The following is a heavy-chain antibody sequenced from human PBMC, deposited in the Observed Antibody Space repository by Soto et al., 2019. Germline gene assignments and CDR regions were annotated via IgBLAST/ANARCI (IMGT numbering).Heavy chain of an antibody. CDR2: IKQDGSGK. CDR1: GFTFSSYW. CDR3: ARDKGYCSGGSCDSDY. Sequence: GGSLRLSCAASGFTFSSYWMSWVRQAPGKGLEWVATIKQDGSGKYYVDSVKGRFTISRDNAKNSLYLQMNSLRAEDTAVYYGARDKGYCSGGSCDSDYWGQGTLVTVSS. D-gene: IGHD2-15*01. V-gene: IGHV3-7*01. J-gene: IGHJ4*02.